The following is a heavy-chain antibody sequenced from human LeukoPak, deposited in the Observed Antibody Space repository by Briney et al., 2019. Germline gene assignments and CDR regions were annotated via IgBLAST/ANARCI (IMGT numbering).Heavy chain of an antibody. V-gene: IGHV4-34*01. CDR3: ARGASSHDYVWGSYRPFDY. J-gene: IGHJ4*02. D-gene: IGHD3-16*02. CDR2: INHSGST. CDR1: GGSFSGYY. Sequence: PSETLSLTCAVYGGSFSGYYWSWIRQPPGQGLQWMGAINHSGSTNYNPSLKSRVTISVDTSKNQFSLKLSSVTAADTAVYYCARGASSHDYVWGSYRPFDYWGQGTLVTVSS.